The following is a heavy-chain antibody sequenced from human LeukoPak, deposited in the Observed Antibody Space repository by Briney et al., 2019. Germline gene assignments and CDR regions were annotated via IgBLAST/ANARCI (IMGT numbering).Heavy chain of an antibody. CDR2: IIPIFGTA. CDR3: ARGEYYDILTGYVHFDY. Sequence: GASVKVSCKASGGTFSSYAISWVRQAPGQGLEWMGGIIPIFGTANYAQKFQGRVTITADESTSTAYMELSSLRSEDTAVYYCARGEYYDILTGYVHFDYWGQGTLVTVSS. D-gene: IGHD3-9*01. J-gene: IGHJ4*02. V-gene: IGHV1-69*13. CDR1: GGTFSSYA.